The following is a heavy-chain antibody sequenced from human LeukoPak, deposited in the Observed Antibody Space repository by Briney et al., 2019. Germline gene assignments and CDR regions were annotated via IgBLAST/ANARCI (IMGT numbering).Heavy chain of an antibody. D-gene: IGHD6-19*01. CDR3: ARESLIPAVGAEYFQD. CDR2: ISGFNGHA. CDR1: GYAFTTYG. J-gene: IGHJ1*01. Sequence: ASVRVSCKTSGYAFTTYGTSWVRQAPGQGLEWLGGISGFNGHATYAPNVQGRLTLTTDASTSTAYMELRSLRSDDTAVYYCARESLIPAVGAEYFQDWGQGTLVTVS. V-gene: IGHV1-18*01.